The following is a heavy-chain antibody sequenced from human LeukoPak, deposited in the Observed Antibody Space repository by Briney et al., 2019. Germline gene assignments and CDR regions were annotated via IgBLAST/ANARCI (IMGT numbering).Heavy chain of an antibody. CDR1: GFTFDEYA. D-gene: IGHD2-15*01. J-gene: IGHJ4*02. V-gene: IGHV3-9*01. CDR2: LAWNSDDI. CDR3: AKGIRGSSSWSDHYLDS. Sequence: QSGGSLRLSCAASGFTFDEYAMYWVRRPPGKGLEWVSGLAWNSDDIGYADSVKGRFTISRDNAKKFLYLQMDSLRVEDTAFYYCAKGIRGSSSWSDHYLDSWGRGTLVTVSS.